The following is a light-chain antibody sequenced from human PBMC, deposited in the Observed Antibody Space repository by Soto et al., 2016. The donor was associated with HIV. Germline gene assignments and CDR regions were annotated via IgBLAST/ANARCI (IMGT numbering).Light chain of an antibody. CDR1: NIGSKS. Sequence: SYVLTQPPSVSVAPGKTARITCVGNNIGSKSVHWYQQKSGQAPVVVVYDDSDRPSGIPERFSGSNSGNTATLTISGVEAGDEADYYCQVWDVSSDLVVFGGGTKLTVL. CDR2: DDS. V-gene: IGLV3-21*03. J-gene: IGLJ2*01. CDR3: QVWDVSSDLVV.